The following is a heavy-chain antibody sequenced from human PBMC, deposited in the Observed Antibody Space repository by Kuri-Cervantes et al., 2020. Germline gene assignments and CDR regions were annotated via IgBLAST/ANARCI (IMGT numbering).Heavy chain of an antibody. J-gene: IGHJ4*02. CDR2: INHSGST. Sequence: SETLSLTCTVSGGSISSYYWSWIRQPPGKGLEWIGEINHSGSTYYNPSLKSRVTISVDTSKNQFSLKMSSVTAADTAVYYCATHPGLDYWGQGTLVTVSS. CDR3: ATHPGLDY. CDR1: GGSISSYY. V-gene: IGHV4-34*01.